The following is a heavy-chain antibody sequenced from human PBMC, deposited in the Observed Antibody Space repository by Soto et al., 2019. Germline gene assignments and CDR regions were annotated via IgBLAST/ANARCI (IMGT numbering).Heavy chain of an antibody. CDR3: AIEAVGREETNWFDT. Sequence: SVKVSCKASGGTFSSYAISWVRQAPGRGLEWMGGIIPIFGTANYAQKFQGRVTITADESTSTDYMELSSLRSEDTAVYYCAIEAVGREETNWFDTWGKGTLVTVSS. J-gene: IGHJ5*02. V-gene: IGHV1-69*13. D-gene: IGHD1-26*01. CDR1: GGTFSSYA. CDR2: IIPIFGTA.